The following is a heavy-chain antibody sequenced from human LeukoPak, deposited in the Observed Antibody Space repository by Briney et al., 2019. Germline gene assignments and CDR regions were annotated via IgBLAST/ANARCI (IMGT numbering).Heavy chain of an antibody. CDR1: GYTFTGYF. J-gene: IGHJ3*02. V-gene: IGHV1-2*06. CDR3: ARVGDGLNDAFDM. CDR2: INPKTGGT. Sequence: ASVKVSCKASGYTFTGYFMNWVRQAPGQGPEWMGQINPKTGGTNYAQKFQGRVTMTRDTSITTGYMELSRLTSDHTAGYYCARVGDGLNDAFDMWGQGTLVTVSS. D-gene: IGHD5-24*01.